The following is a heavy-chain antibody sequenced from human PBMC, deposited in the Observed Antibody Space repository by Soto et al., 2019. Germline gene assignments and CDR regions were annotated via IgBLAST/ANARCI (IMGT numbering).Heavy chain of an antibody. V-gene: IGHV2-70*11. Sequence: SGPTLVNPPQTLRLTCTFAGFSRSTRGMCVSWIRQPPGKALEWLARIDWDDDEYYSTSLKTRLTISKDTSKNLVVLTMTNMDPTDTATEDGARTLGSSTLDDWGQGTRVT. CDR2: IDWDDDE. D-gene: IGHD2-2*01. CDR3: ARTLGSSTLDD. CDR1: GFSRSTRGMC. J-gene: IGHJ4*02.